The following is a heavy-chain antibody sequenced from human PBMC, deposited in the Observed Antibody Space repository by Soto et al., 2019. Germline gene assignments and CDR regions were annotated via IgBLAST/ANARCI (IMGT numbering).Heavy chain of an antibody. Sequence: LRLSCAASGFSFSDSYMSWIRQAPGKGLEWVSYISRGGSVIYYADSVKGRFTISRDDAKNSLYLQMNSLRAEDTAIYYCASDSHAVDLGYWGQGTLVTVSS. CDR1: GFSFSDSY. CDR3: ASDSHAVDLGY. D-gene: IGHD3-10*01. J-gene: IGHJ4*02. CDR2: ISRGGSVI. V-gene: IGHV3-11*01.